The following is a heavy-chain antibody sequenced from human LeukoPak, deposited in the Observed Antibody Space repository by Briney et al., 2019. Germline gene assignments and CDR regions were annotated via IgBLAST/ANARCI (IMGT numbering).Heavy chain of an antibody. CDR3: ARGSLVAQRQDAFDI. CDR2: INGDGTIT. J-gene: IGHJ3*02. V-gene: IGHV3-74*03. CDR1: GFAFSSYW. Sequence: PGGSLRLSCAASGFAFSSYWMLWVRQVPGKGLVWVSRINGDGTITTYADFAKGRFTISRDNARNSLYLQMNGMRADDTAVYYCARGSLVAQRQDAFDIWGQGTMVTVSS. D-gene: IGHD1-26*01.